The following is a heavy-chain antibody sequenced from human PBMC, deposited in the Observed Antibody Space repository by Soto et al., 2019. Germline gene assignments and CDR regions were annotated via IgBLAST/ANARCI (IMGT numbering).Heavy chain of an antibody. V-gene: IGHV3-7*03. J-gene: IGHJ4*01. CDR1: GFTLSTSW. CDR2: IKEDGSEK. Sequence: PGGSMRISCVLWGFTLSTSWMIWVRHARGKGLEWVANIKEDGSEKYYLDYVKGRFTIYRDNDKNSLYLQMNSLRAEDTVVYYCAREKVVGPHKLDYWGQGTLVTLSS. D-gene: IGHD1-26*01. CDR3: AREKVVGPHKLDY.